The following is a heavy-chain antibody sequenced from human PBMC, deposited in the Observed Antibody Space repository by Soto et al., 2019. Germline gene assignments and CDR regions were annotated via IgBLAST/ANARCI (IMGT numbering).Heavy chain of an antibody. CDR3: ARGPTEYCSGGSCYRDGAFDI. CDR1: GFTFSSYD. J-gene: IGHJ3*02. CDR2: IGTAGDT. D-gene: IGHD2-15*01. V-gene: IGHV3-13*01. Sequence: GGSLRLSCAASGFTFSSYDMHWVRQATGKGLEWVSAIGTAGDTYYLGSVKGRFTISRENAKNSLYLQMNSLRAGDTAVYYCARGPTEYCSGGSCYRDGAFDIWGQGTMVTVSS.